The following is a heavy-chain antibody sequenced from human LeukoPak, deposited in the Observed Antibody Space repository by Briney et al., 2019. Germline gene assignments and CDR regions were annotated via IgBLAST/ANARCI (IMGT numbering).Heavy chain of an antibody. V-gene: IGHV3-21*01. CDR3: ARAYTTSYYDILTGQVH. CDR1: GFTFSSYS. D-gene: IGHD3-9*01. CDR2: ISSSSSYI. Sequence: GGSLRLSYAASGFTFSSYSMNWVRQAPGKGLEWVSSISSSSSYIYYADSVKGRFTISRDNAKNSLYLQMNSLRAEDTAVYYCARAYTTSYYDILTGQVHWGQGTLVTVSS. J-gene: IGHJ4*02.